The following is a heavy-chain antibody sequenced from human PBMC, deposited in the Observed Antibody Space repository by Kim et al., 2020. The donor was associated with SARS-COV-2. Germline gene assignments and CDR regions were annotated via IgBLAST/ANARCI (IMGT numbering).Heavy chain of an antibody. V-gene: IGHV3-23*01. CDR3: AKDKGGQWLFFDC. Sequence: YADSVKGRLTISRDNTKNTLYMQMNSLRAEDTAVYSCAKDKGGQWLFFDCWGQGTLLTVSS. J-gene: IGHJ4*02. D-gene: IGHD6-19*01.